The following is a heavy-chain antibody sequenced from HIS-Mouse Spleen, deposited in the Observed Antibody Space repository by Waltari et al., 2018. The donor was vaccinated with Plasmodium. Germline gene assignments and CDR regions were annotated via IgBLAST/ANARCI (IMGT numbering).Heavy chain of an antibody. CDR3: ARDRITGTSYFDY. D-gene: IGHD1-7*01. CDR2: IYYSGST. V-gene: IGHV4-39*07. J-gene: IGHJ4*02. Sequence: QLQLQESGPGLVKPSETLSLTYTVSGGSISSSSYYWGWIRQPPGKGLEWIGSIYYSGSTYYNPSRKSRVTISVDTSKNQFSLKLSSVTAADTAVYYCARDRITGTSYFDYWGQGTLVTVSS. CDR1: GGSISSSSYY.